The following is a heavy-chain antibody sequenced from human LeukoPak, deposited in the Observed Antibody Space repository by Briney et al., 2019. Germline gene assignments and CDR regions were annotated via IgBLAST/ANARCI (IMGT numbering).Heavy chain of an antibody. CDR2: INHSGST. J-gene: IGHJ6*04. V-gene: IGHV4-34*01. Sequence: SETLSLTCAVYGGSFSGYYWSWIRRPPGKGLEWIGEINHSGSTNYNPSLKSRVTISVDTSKNQFSLKLSSVTAADTAVYYCARLFSSPAYYYGSGSYPRDVWGKGTTVTISS. D-gene: IGHD3-10*01. CDR1: GGSFSGYY. CDR3: ARLFSSPAYYYGSGSYPRDV.